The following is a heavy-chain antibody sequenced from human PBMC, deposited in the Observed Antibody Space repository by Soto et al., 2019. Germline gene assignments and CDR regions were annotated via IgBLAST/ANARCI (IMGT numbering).Heavy chain of an antibody. J-gene: IGHJ4*02. CDR2: ISWNSGSI. V-gene: IGHV3-9*01. CDR1: GFSFEDYG. Sequence: EVQLVESGGGPVQPGMTLRLSCAASGFSFEDYGMHWVRQGPGKGLEWVAGISWNSGSIGYAGSVKGRFTISRDNAKNSLYLQMSGLRPEDTALYHCAKDIGVVTRRGFDHWGQGTLVTVSS. D-gene: IGHD2-21*02. CDR3: AKDIGVVTRRGFDH.